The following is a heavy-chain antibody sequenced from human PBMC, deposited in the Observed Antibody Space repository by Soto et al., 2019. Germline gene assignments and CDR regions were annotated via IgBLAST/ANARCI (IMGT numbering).Heavy chain of an antibody. CDR1: GFTFSNAW. V-gene: IGHV3-15*01. Sequence: GGSLRLSCAASGFTFSNAWMSWVCQAPGKGLEWVGRIKSKTDGGTTDYAAPVKGRFTISRDDSKNTLYLQMNSLKTEDTAVYYCTTESLLWRSYYYYYMDVWGKGTTVTVSS. D-gene: IGHD3-3*01. J-gene: IGHJ6*03. CDR3: TTESLLWRSYYYYYMDV. CDR2: IKSKTDGGTT.